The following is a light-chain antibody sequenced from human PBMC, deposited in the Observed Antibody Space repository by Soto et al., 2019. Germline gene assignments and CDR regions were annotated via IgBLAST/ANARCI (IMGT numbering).Light chain of an antibody. CDR1: IRDVGSYNY. J-gene: IGLJ1*01. Sequence: QSALTQPASVSGSPGQSITISCTGTIRDVGSYNYVSWYQQHPGKVPKLLIYQVTNRPSGVSNRFSGSKSGNTASLTISGLQADDEADYYCSSYTRTTTFIVFGTGTKLTVL. CDR2: QVT. CDR3: SSYTRTTTFIV. V-gene: IGLV2-14*03.